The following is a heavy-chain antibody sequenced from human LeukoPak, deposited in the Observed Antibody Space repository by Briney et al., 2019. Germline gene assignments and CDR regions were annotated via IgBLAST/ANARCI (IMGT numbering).Heavy chain of an antibody. D-gene: IGHD1-26*01. CDR2: ISSSGRTM. CDR1: GFTFSSYS. V-gene: IGHV3-48*04. J-gene: IGHJ4*02. CDR3: ARDNYSGSRYFDH. Sequence: PGGSLRLSCAASGFTFSSYSMNWVRQAPGKWLEWVSYISSSGRTMYYADSVKGRFTVSRDNAKNSLYLQMNSLRAEDTAIYYCARDNYSGSRYFDHWGQGTLVTVSS.